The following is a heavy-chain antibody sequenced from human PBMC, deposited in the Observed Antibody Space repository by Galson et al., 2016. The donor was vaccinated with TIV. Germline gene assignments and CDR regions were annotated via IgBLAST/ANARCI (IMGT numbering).Heavy chain of an antibody. D-gene: IGHD3-22*01. CDR1: GFTFSHFG. V-gene: IGHV3-30*18. J-gene: IGHJ4*02. CDR2: ILYDGSSQ. Sequence: SLRLSCAASGFTFSHFGMHWVRQSPVKGLEGLAVILYDGSSQFYADSVEGRFAISRDNSKNTLYLQMNSLGAEDTALYYCAKSGDSRSIDSWGQGTLVIVSS. CDR3: AKSGDSRSIDS.